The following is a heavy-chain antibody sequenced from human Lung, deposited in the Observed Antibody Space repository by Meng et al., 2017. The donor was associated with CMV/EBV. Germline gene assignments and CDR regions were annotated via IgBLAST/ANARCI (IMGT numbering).Heavy chain of an antibody. V-gene: IGHV3-23*03. D-gene: IGHD2-15*01. CDR3: AKDHRARYCSGGSCYYYYGMAV. J-gene: IGHJ6*02. CDR2: IYSGGSST. Sequence: GGSLRLXXAASGFTFSSYAMSWVRQAPGKGLEWVSVIYSGGSSTHYADSVKGRFTISRDNSKNTLYLQMNSLRAEDTAVYYCAKDHRARYCSGGSCYYYYGMAVWGRGTTVTVSS. CDR1: GFTFSSYA.